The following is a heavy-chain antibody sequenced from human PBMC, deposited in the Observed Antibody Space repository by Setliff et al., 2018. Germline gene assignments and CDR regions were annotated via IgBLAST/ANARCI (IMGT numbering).Heavy chain of an antibody. J-gene: IGHJ2*01. Sequence: PSETLSLTCSVSGGSISSSNYYWAWIRQPPGKGLEWIGSIYYSGSTYYNPSLRSRVIISVDTSKNQVSLKLSSVTAADTATFYCARREVERTTTRRTVWYFDLWGRGTLVTVSS. CDR1: GGSISSSNYY. CDR2: IYYSGST. V-gene: IGHV4-39*01. CDR3: ARREVERTTTRRTVWYFDL. D-gene: IGHD1-7*01.